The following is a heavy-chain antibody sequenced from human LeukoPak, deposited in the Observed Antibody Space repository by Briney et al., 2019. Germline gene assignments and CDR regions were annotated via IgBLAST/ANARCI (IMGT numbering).Heavy chain of an antibody. CDR1: GYTFTTYY. Sequence: ASVKVSCKASGYTFTTYYMHWMRQAPGQGLEWMGWISAYNGNTNYAQKLQGRVTMTTDTSTSTAYMELRSLRSDDAAVYYCARTPRYYYYMDVWGKGTTVTISS. J-gene: IGHJ6*03. CDR2: ISAYNGNT. CDR3: ARTPRYYYYMDV. V-gene: IGHV1-18*04.